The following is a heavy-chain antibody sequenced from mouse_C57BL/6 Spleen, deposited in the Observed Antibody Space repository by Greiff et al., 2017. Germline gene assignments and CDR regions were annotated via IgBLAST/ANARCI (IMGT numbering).Heavy chain of an antibody. Sequence: EVKLVESGGGLVKPGGSLKLSCAASGFTFSDYGMHWVRQAPEKGLEWVAYISSGSSTIYYADTVKGRFTISRDNAKNTLFRQMTSLRSEDTSMYYCAREVDYYAMDYWGQGTSVTVSS. CDR1: GFTFSDYG. V-gene: IGHV5-17*01. J-gene: IGHJ4*01. D-gene: IGHD1-3*01. CDR2: ISSGSSTI. CDR3: AREVDYYAMDY.